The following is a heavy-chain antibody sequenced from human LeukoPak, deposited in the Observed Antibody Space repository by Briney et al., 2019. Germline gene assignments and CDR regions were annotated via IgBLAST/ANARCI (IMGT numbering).Heavy chain of an antibody. D-gene: IGHD6-13*01. V-gene: IGHV1-2*06. CDR1: GYTFTDYY. J-gene: IGHJ4*02. CDR2: INPNSGGT. Sequence: ASVKVSCKASGYTFTDYYMHWVRQAPGQGLEWMGRINPNSGGTNYAQKFQDRVTMTRDTSISTAYMELSRLRSDDTAVYYCARVGGIAAAGTNEGRNYWGQGTLVTVSS. CDR3: ARVGGIAAAGTNEGRNY.